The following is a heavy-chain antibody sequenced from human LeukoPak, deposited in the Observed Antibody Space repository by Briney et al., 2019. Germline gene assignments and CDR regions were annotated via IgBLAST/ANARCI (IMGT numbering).Heavy chain of an antibody. V-gene: IGHV4-59*01. D-gene: IGHD3-22*01. J-gene: IGHJ4*02. Sequence: NPSETLSLTCAVYGGSFSGYYWSWIRQPPGKGLEWIGYIYYSGSTNYKPSLKSRVTISVETSKNQFSLKLRSVTAADTAVYYCARVTGYMIEDYFDYWGQGTLVTVSS. CDR1: GGSFSGYY. CDR2: IYYSGST. CDR3: ARVTGYMIEDYFDY.